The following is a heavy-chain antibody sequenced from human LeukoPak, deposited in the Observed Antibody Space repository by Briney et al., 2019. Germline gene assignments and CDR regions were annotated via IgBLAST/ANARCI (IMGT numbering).Heavy chain of an antibody. CDR2: IYSGGST. CDR3: ARVVDHDYGDYYLDY. CDR1: GFTVSSNY. V-gene: IGHV3-53*01. D-gene: IGHD4-17*01. J-gene: IGHJ4*02. Sequence: GGSLRLSCAASGFTVSSNYMSWVRQAPGKGLECISVIYSGGSTDYADSVKGRLTISRDNSKNTLYLQMNSLRAEDTAVYYCARVVDHDYGDYYLDYWGQGTLVTVSS.